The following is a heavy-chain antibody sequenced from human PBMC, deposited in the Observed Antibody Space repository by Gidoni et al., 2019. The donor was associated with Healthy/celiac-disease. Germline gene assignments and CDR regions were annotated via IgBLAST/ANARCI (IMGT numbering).Heavy chain of an antibody. J-gene: IGHJ5*02. D-gene: IGHD2-8*01. CDR1: GYTCTGYY. CDR2: INPNIGGT. V-gene: IGHV1-2*02. CDR3: ARAGADIVLMVYASNWFDP. Sequence: QVQLVQSGAEVKKPGASGKVSCKASGYTCTGYYMHWVRQAPGQGLEWMGWINPNIGGTNYAQKFQRRVTMTRDTSISTAYMELSRLRSDDTAVYYCARAGADIVLMVYASNWFDPWGQGTLVTVSS.